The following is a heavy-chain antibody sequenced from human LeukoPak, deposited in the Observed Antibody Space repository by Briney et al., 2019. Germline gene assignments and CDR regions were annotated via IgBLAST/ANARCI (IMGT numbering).Heavy chain of an antibody. V-gene: IGHV3-15*01. CDR1: GFSFSGYW. CDR3: TTEGRSDFDY. J-gene: IGHJ4*02. CDR2: IKSKTDGGTT. Sequence: GGSLRLSCTTSGFSFSGYWMHWVRQAPGKGLEWVGRIKSKTDGGTTDYAAPVKGRFTISRDDSKNTLYLQMNSLKTEDTAVYYCTTEGRSDFDYWGQGTLVTVSS.